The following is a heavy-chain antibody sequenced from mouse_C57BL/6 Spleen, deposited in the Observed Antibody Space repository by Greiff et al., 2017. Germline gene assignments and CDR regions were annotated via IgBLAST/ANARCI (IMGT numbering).Heavy chain of an antibody. CDR3: ARRNGQAWFAY. J-gene: IGHJ3*01. V-gene: IGHV5-17*01. D-gene: IGHD1-1*02. CDR1: GFTFSDYG. CDR2: ISSGSSTI. Sequence: EVHLVESGGGLVKPGGSLKLSCAASGFTFSDYGMHWVRQAPEKGLEWVAYISSGSSTIYYADTVKGRFTISRDNAKHTLFLQMTSLRSEDTAMYYCARRNGQAWFAYWGQGTLVTVSA.